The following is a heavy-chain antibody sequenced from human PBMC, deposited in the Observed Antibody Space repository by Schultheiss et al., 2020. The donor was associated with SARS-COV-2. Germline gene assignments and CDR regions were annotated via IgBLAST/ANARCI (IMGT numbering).Heavy chain of an antibody. J-gene: IGHJ5*02. Sequence: GESLKISCAASGFTFSSYGMHWVRQAPGKGLEWVAFIRYDGSNKYYADSVKGRFTISRDNAKNSLYLQMNSLRAGDTAVYYCAMALLVRGVMGWFDPWGQGTLVTVSS. CDR3: AMALLVRGVMGWFDP. V-gene: IGHV3-30*02. CDR1: GFTFSSYG. CDR2: IRYDGSNK. D-gene: IGHD3-10*01.